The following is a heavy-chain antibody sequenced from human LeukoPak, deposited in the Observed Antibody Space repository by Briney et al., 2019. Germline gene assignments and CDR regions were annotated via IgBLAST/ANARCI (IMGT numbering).Heavy chain of an antibody. J-gene: IGHJ6*03. CDR2: INWNGGST. V-gene: IGHV3-20*04. Sequence: GGSLRLSCAASGFTFDDYGMSWVRPAPGKGLEWVSGINWNGGSTGYADSVKGRFTISRDNAKNSLYLQMNSLRAEDTALYYCARAGTPSGYYYMDVWGKGTTVTVSS. CDR3: ARAGTPSGYYYMDV. D-gene: IGHD3-10*01. CDR1: GFTFDDYG.